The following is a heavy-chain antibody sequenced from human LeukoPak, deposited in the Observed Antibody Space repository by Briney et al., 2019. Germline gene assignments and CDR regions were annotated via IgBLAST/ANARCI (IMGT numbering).Heavy chain of an antibody. D-gene: IGHD5-18*01. V-gene: IGHV4-4*08. CDR2: ICTSGST. J-gene: IGHJ5*02. Sequence: SETLSLTCTVSGGSISSYYWSWIRQPPGKGLEWIGRICTSGSTNYNPSLKSRVTISVDTSKNQFSLKLSSVTAADTAVYYCAREAVTSDRYSYGTDWFDPWGQGTLVTVSS. CDR1: GGSISSYY. CDR3: AREAVTSDRYSYGTDWFDP.